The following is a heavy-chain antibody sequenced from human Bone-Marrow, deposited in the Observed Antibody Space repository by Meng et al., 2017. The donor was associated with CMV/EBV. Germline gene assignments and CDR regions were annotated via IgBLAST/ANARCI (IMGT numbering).Heavy chain of an antibody. CDR2: IYPGDSDT. D-gene: IGHD3-22*01. CDR3: ASSYYYDSSGYYWDAFDI. J-gene: IGHJ3*02. Sequence: GESLKISCKGSGYSFTSYWIGWVRQMPGKGLEWMGIIYPGDSDTRYSPSFQGQVTISADKSISTAYLQWSSLKASDTAMYYCASSYYYDSSGYYWDAFDIWAQGTMVTVSS. CDR1: GYSFTSYW. V-gene: IGHV5-51*01.